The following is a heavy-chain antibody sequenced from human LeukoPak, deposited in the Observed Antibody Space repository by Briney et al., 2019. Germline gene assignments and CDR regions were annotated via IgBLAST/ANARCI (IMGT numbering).Heavy chain of an antibody. V-gene: IGHV3-48*01. D-gene: IGHD3-10*01. CDR1: GFTFSSYS. CDR2: ISSGGSSI. Sequence: GGSLRLSCAASGFTFSSYSMNWVRQAPGKGLEWVSYISSGGSSIYYADSVKGRFTISRDNAKNSLYLQMNSLGAEDTAVYYCARDTYGSGSYYNAPLDYWGQGTLVTVSS. CDR3: ARDTYGSGSYYNAPLDY. J-gene: IGHJ4*02.